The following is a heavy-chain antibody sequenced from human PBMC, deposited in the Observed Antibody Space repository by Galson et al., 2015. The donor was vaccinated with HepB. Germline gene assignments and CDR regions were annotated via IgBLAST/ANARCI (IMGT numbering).Heavy chain of an antibody. CDR3: VKEGSWFGGDWFDP. D-gene: IGHD3-16*01. Sequence: YLRLSCAGSGFIFRHHAMAWIRQAPGKGLEWVSGINGRGPTRSYSDAVKGRFSISSDNSKDTVFLQMDNLRAEDTAVYYCVKEGSWFGGDWFDPWGQGALVTVS. CDR1: GFIFRHHA. V-gene: IGHV3-23*01. J-gene: IGHJ5*02. CDR2: INGRGPTR.